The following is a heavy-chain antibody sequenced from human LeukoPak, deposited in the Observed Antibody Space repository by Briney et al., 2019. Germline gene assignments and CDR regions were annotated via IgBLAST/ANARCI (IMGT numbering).Heavy chain of an antibody. J-gene: IGHJ4*02. CDR1: GYTFTSYG. D-gene: IGHD5-24*01. CDR2: ISAYNGNT. Sequence: ASVKVSRKASGYTFTSYGISWVRQAPGQGLEWMGWISAYNGNTNYAQKLQGRVTMTTDTSTSTAYMELRSLRSDDTAVYYCARDRGNKWLQRGGGYWGQGTLVTVSS. CDR3: ARDRGNKWLQRGGGY. V-gene: IGHV1-18*01.